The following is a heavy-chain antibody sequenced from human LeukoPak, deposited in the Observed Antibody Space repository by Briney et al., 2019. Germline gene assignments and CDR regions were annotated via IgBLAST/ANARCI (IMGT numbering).Heavy chain of an antibody. Sequence: GASVKVSCKASGYTFTGYYMHWVRQAPGQGLEWMGRINPNSGGTNYAQKFQGRVTMTRDTSISTAYMELSRLRSDDTAVYYCARDGSGSYYEGSIVSWGQGTLVTVSS. CDR2: INPNSGGT. J-gene: IGHJ4*02. V-gene: IGHV1-2*06. CDR3: ARDGSGSYYEGSIVS. D-gene: IGHD3-10*01. CDR1: GYTFTGYY.